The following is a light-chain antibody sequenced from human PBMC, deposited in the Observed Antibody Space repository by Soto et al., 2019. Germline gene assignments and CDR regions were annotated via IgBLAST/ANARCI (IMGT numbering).Light chain of an antibody. Sequence: HSVLTQPASVSGAPGQSSTMSCTGTSSDVGGYNYVSWYQLHPGKAPKLIIYEVNNRPSGLSNRFSGSKSGNTASLTISGLQADNEGDYYCSSYTSDTSPYVFGTGTKVTVL. V-gene: IGLV2-14*01. CDR1: SSDVGGYNY. CDR2: EVN. CDR3: SSYTSDTSPYV. J-gene: IGLJ1*01.